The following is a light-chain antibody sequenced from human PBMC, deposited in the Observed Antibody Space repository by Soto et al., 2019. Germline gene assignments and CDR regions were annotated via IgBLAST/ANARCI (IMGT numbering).Light chain of an antibody. CDR3: QQSYSTLSIT. CDR2: AAS. Sequence: DIQMTQSPSSLSASVGDRVTITCRASESISRHLHWYQQKPGKAPNLLIYAASSLQNGVPSRFSGSGSGTDFTLTISNLQPEDFATYYCQQSYSTLSITFGQGTRLEIK. CDR1: ESISRH. V-gene: IGKV1-39*01. J-gene: IGKJ5*01.